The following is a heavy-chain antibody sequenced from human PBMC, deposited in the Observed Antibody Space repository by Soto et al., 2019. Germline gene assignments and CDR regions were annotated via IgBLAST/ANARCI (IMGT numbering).Heavy chain of an antibody. J-gene: IGHJ6*02. CDR1: GGSISSGGYY. CDR3: ARMGAQYYGSGSYFHRYYSCAIHV. Sequence: SETLSLTCTVSGGSISSGGYYWSWIRQHPGKGLEWIGYIYYSGSTYYNPSLKSRVTISVDTSKNQFSLKLSSATAADTAVYYCARMGAQYYGSGSYFHRYYSCAIHVSGEGTTVT. CDR2: IYYSGST. V-gene: IGHV4-31*03. D-gene: IGHD3-10*01.